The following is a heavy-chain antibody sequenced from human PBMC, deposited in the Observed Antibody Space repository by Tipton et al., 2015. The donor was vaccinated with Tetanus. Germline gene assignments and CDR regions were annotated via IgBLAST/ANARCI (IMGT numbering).Heavy chain of an antibody. D-gene: IGHD5-12*01. CDR1: GDSVSRNY. CDR3: ARVGFGYSGYHFYGY. Sequence: TLSLTCTVSGDSVSRNYWSWIRQPPGKGLEWIGYIYYSGSTNYNPSLKSRVTISVDTSKNQFSLKLSSVTAADTAVYYCARVGFGYSGYHFYGYWGQGTLVTVSS. J-gene: IGHJ4*02. CDR2: IYYSGST. V-gene: IGHV4-59*02.